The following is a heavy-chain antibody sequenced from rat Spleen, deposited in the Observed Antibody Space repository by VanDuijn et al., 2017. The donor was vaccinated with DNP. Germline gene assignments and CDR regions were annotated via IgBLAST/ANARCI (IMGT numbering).Heavy chain of an antibody. J-gene: IGHJ2*01. Sequence: EVQLAESGGGLVQPGRSLKLSCAASGFTFSDYYMAWVRQAPKKGLEWVATIIYDGSRTYYRDSVKGRFTISRDNAKSTLYLQMDSLRSEDTATYYCVKDLRGGSAFDYWGQGVMVTVSS. CDR2: IIYDGSRT. D-gene: IGHD1-11*01. CDR3: VKDLRGGSAFDY. CDR1: GFTFSDYY. V-gene: IGHV5S10*01.